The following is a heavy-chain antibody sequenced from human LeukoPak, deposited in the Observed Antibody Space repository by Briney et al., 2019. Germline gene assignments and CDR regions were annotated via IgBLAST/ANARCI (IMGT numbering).Heavy chain of an antibody. CDR2: INPNSGGT. CDR1: RYTFTGYY. D-gene: IGHD2-8*02. CDR3: ARGLVAPPPETIAFDI. V-gene: IGHV1-2*02. Sequence: ASVKVSCKASRYTFTGYYMHWVRQAPGQGLEWMGWINPNSGGTNYAQKFQGRVTMTRDTSISTAYMELSRLRSDDTAVYYCARGLVAPPPETIAFDIWGQGTMVTVSS. J-gene: IGHJ3*02.